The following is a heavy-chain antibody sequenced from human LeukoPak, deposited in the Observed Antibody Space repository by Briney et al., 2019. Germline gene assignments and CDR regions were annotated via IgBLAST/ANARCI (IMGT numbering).Heavy chain of an antibody. CDR1: GFTFSSYG. Sequence: PGRSLRLSWAATGFTFSSYGMHWVRQAPGKGLEWVAVIWYDGSNKYYADSVKGRFTISRDNSKNTLYLQMNSLRAEVTAVYYCAGDRITMVRGVPRGPYWFDPWGQGTLVTVSS. CDR2: IWYDGSNK. D-gene: IGHD3-10*01. V-gene: IGHV3-33*01. CDR3: AGDRITMVRGVPRGPYWFDP. J-gene: IGHJ5*02.